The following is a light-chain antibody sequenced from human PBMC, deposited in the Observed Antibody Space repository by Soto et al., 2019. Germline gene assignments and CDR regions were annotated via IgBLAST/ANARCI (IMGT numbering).Light chain of an antibody. CDR1: SSNIGGGYD. V-gene: IGLV1-40*01. CDR2: GNS. Sequence: QPVLTQPPSVSGAPGQRVTISCTGSSSNIGGGYDVHWYQQLPGTAPKLLIYGNSNRPSGVPDRFPGSKSGTSASLAITGLQAEDEADYYCQSYDSSRSGSRVFGGGTKVTVL. CDR3: QSYDSSRSGSRV. J-gene: IGLJ3*02.